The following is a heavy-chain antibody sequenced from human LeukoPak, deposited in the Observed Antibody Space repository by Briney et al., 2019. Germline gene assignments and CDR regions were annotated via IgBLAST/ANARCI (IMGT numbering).Heavy chain of an antibody. J-gene: IGHJ4*02. CDR3: ARDGVATNDY. V-gene: IGHV3-64*01. Sequence: GGSLRLSCAASGFTFSTFAMQWVRQAPEKGLEYVSGINTDGGTTFCANSVKGRFTISRDNPKNTLYLQMGSLRAEDTAVYYCARDGVATNDYWGQGILVTVSS. CDR2: INTDGGTT. D-gene: IGHD5-24*01. CDR1: GFTFSTFA.